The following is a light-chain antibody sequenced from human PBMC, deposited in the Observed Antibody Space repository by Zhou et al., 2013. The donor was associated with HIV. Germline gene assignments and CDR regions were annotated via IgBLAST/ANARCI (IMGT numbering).Light chain of an antibody. V-gene: IGKV1-39*01. Sequence: DIQMSQSPSSLSASVGDRVTITCRASQSISSYLSWYQHKPGKAPKLLIYAASSLQLGVPSRFSGSGSGTDFTLTISSLQPEDFATYYCQQSYTTPWTFGQGTKVEIK. CDR3: QQSYTTPWT. J-gene: IGKJ1*01. CDR1: QSISSY. CDR2: AAS.